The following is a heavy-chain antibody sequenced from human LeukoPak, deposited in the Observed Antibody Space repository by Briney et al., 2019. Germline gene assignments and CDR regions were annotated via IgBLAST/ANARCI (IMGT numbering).Heavy chain of an antibody. J-gene: IGHJ4*02. CDR3: ARGADSSGISDFDY. CDR1: GYTFTGYY. Sequence: ASVKVSCKASGYTFTGYYMHWVRQAPGRGREWMGRINTNSGGTNYAQKFQGRVTMTRDTSISTAYMELSRLRSDDTAVYYCARGADSSGISDFDYWGQGTLVTVSS. D-gene: IGHD6-19*01. V-gene: IGHV1-2*06. CDR2: INTNSGGT.